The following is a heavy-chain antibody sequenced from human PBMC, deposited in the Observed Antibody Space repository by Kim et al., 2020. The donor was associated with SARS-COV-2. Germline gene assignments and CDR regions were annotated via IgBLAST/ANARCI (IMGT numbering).Heavy chain of an antibody. J-gene: IGHJ3*02. V-gene: IGHV3-21*01. CDR1: GFTFSSYS. CDR2: ISSSSSYI. Sequence: GGSLRLSCAASGFTFSSYSMNWVRQAPGKGLEWVSSISSSSSYIYYADSVKGRFTISRDNAKNSLYLQMNSLRAEDTAVYYCARDRGATSTGGFDIWGQGTMVTVSS. CDR3: ARDRGATSTGGFDI. D-gene: IGHD1-26*01.